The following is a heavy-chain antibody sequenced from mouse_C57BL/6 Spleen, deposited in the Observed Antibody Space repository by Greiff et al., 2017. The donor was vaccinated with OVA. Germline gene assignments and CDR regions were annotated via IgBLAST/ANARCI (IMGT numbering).Heavy chain of an antibody. CDR3: ARENWFDY. D-gene: IGHD4-1*01. Sequence: EVQRVESGPGLVKPSQSLSLTCSVTGYSITSGYYWNWIRQFPGNKLEWMGYISYDGSNNYNPSLKNRISITRDTSKNQFFLKLNSVTTEDTATYYCARENWFDYWGQGTTLTVSS. V-gene: IGHV3-6*01. CDR1: GYSITSGYY. J-gene: IGHJ2*01. CDR2: ISYDGSN.